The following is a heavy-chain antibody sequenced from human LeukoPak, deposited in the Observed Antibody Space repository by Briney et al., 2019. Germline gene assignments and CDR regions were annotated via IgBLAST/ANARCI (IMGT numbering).Heavy chain of an antibody. CDR2: ISAYNGNT. CDR3: ARERWLQPIDY. V-gene: IGHV1-18*01. Sequence: WASVTVSCKASGYTFTSYGISWVRQAPGQGLEWMGWISAYNGNTNYAQKLQARVTMTTDTSTSTAYMELRSLRSDDTAVYYCARERWLQPIDYWGQGTLVTVSS. J-gene: IGHJ4*02. D-gene: IGHD5-24*01. CDR1: GYTFTSYG.